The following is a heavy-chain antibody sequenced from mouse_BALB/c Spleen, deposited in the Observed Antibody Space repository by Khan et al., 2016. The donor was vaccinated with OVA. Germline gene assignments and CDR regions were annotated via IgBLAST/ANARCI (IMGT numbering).Heavy chain of an antibody. D-gene: IGHD1-1*02. CDR2: IYPGSDNT. J-gene: IGHJ3*01. CDR1: GYTFTDYN. Sequence: QVRLQQSGAELARPGASVKLSCKASGYTFTDYNINWVKQRTGQGLEWIGEIYPGSDNTYYNEKFKGKATLTADKSSSTAYMQLSSLTSEDSAVYFCASEWCAWFPYWGQGTLVTVSA. CDR3: ASEWCAWFPY. V-gene: IGHV1-77*01.